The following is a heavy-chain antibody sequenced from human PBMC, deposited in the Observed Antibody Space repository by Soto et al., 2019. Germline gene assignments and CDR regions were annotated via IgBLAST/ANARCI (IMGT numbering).Heavy chain of an antibody. CDR2: ISSSSSYT. CDR1: GFTFSDYH. Sequence: GGSLRLSCAASGFTFSDYHMSWIRQAPGKGLEWVSYISSSSSYTNYADSVKGRFTISRDNAKNSLYLQMNSLRAEDTAVYYCTRPEGFGVPLYWGQGTLVTVSS. V-gene: IGHV3-11*06. D-gene: IGHD3-3*01. CDR3: TRPEGFGVPLY. J-gene: IGHJ4*02.